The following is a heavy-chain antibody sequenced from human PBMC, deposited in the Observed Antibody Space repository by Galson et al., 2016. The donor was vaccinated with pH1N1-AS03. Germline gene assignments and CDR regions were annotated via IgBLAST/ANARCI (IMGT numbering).Heavy chain of an antibody. CDR1: GDSISSNNYF. CDR2: LSSLGTA. J-gene: IGHJ4*02. V-gene: IGHV4-61*02. Sequence: LSLTCSVSGDSISSNNYFWSWIRQPAGKGLEWIGRLSSLGTANYNPSLESRVSISVDASKNQFSLKLNSMTAADTAVYYWAGDELWGRHDYLFHYWGQGALVTVSS. CDR3: AGDELWGRHDYLFHY. D-gene: IGHD3-16*01.